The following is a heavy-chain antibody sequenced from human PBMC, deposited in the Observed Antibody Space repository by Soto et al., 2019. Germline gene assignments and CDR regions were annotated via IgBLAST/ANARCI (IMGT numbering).Heavy chain of an antibody. CDR3: ASLVGAYWCSNYYYGMDV. CDR2: ISYDGSNK. V-gene: IGHV3-30-3*01. D-gene: IGHD1-26*01. CDR1: GFTFSSYA. J-gene: IGHJ6*02. Sequence: QVQLVESGGGVVQPGRSLRLSCAASGFTFSSYAMHWVRQAPGKGLEWVAVISYDGSNKYYADSVKGRFTISRDNSKNTLYLQMNSLRAEDTAVYYCASLVGAYWCSNYYYGMDVWGQGTTVTVSS.